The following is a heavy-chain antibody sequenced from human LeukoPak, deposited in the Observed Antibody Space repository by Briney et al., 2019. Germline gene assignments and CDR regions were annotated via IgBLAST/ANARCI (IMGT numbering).Heavy chain of an antibody. CDR2: FDPEDGET. D-gene: IGHD6-13*01. CDR3: ATDRGIGIAFDY. CDR1: GYTLTELS. Sequence: ASVKVSCKVSGYTLTELSMHWVRQAPGKGLEWMGGFDPEDGETIYAQKFQGRVTMTEDTSTDTAYMELRSLRSEDTAVYYCATDRGIGIAFDYWGQGTLVTVSS. J-gene: IGHJ4*02. V-gene: IGHV1-24*01.